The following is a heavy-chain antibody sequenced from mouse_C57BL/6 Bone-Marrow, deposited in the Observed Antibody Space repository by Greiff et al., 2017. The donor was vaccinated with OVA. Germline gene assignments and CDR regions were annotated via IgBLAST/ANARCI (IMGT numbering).Heavy chain of an antibody. J-gene: IGHJ2*01. Sequence: VQLKESGPELVKPGASVKMSCKASGYTFTDYNMHWVKQSHGKSLEWIGYINPNNGGTSYNQKFKGKATLTVNKSSSTAYMELRSLTSEDSAVYYCARTGGSSIDYWGQGTTLTVSS. CDR1: GYTFTDYN. D-gene: IGHD1-1*01. V-gene: IGHV1-22*01. CDR2: INPNNGGT. CDR3: ARTGGSSIDY.